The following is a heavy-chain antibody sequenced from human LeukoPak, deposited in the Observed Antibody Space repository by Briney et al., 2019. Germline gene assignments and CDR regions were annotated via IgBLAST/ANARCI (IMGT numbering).Heavy chain of an antibody. CDR3: ARVPYYDSSFNWFDP. CDR2: ISSSSSYI. J-gene: IGHJ5*02. Sequence: PGGSLRLSCAASGFTLSSYGMRWVRQAPGKGLEWVSSISSSSSYIYYADSVKGRFTISRDNAKNSLYLQMNSLRAEDTAVYYCARVPYYDSSFNWFDPWGQGTLVTVSS. CDR1: GFTLSSYG. D-gene: IGHD3-22*01. V-gene: IGHV3-21*01.